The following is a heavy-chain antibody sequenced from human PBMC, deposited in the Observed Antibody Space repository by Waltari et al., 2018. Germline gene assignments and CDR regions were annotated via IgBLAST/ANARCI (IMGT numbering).Heavy chain of an antibody. J-gene: IGHJ5*02. CDR3: ARLYDSSAYYNTYLDP. D-gene: IGHD3-22*01. CDR1: GYPFSNYG. V-gene: IGHV1-18*01. Sequence: QAQLVQSGAGVRKPGASVQVSCKAFGYPFSNYGIAWVRQAPGQGLEWMGWIRGYNGDTKYAREFEGRLTVTTNTSTNTAHMELRSLRSDDTAVYYCARLYDSSAYYNTYLDPWGQGALVTVSS. CDR2: IRGYNGDT.